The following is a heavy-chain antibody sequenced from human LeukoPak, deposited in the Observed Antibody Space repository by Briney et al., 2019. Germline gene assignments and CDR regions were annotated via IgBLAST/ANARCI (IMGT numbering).Heavy chain of an antibody. J-gene: IGHJ4*02. Sequence: ASVKVSCKASGYTFTGYYMHWVRQAPGQGLEWMGIINPSGGSTSYAQKFQGRVTMTRDMSTSTVYMGLSSLRSEDTAVYYCARGIGDRFRLQHVIDYWGQGTLVTVSS. CDR2: INPSGGST. CDR3: ARGIGDRFRLQHVIDY. D-gene: IGHD2-21*02. CDR1: GYTFTGYY. V-gene: IGHV1-46*01.